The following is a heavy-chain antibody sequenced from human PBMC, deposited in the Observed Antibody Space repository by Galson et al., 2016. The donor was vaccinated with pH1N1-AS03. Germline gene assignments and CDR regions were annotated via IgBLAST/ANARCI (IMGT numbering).Heavy chain of an antibody. V-gene: IGHV3-11*01. CDR3: ARDDVYYDNTGPQYYLDS. CDR1: GFTFSDYY. CDR2: ISSSGNTI. Sequence: SLRLSCAASGFTFSDYYMSWIRQAPGKGLEWLSYISSSGNTIYYADSVKGRFTISRDNAKNSLYVQMNSLRAEDTAVYYCARDDVYYDNTGPQYYLDSWGQGILVTVSS. D-gene: IGHD3-22*01. J-gene: IGHJ4*02.